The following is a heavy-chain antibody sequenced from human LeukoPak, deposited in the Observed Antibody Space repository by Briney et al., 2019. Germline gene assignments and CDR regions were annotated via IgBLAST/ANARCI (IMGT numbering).Heavy chain of an antibody. CDR3: ARTTMELSLYGDNSDTSDI. J-gene: IGHJ3*02. D-gene: IGHD4-23*01. V-gene: IGHV4-39*07. CDR1: GGSISSSSYY. CDR2: IYYSGST. Sequence: SSETLSLTCTVSGGSISSSSYYWGWIRQPPGKGLEWIGSIYYSGSTYYNPSLKSRVTISLDTSKNQFSLKVSSVTAADTAVYYCARTTMELSLYGDNSDTSDIWGQGTMVTVSS.